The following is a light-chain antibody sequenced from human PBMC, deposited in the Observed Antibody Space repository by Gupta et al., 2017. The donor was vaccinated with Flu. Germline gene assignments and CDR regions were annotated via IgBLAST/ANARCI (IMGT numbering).Light chain of an antibody. Sequence: DVVMTQSPLSLSVTLGQPASISCRSSEGLVYSDGNTYLHWSHQRPGQSPRRLIYQVSYRDSGVPDRFSGSGSGTDFTLKISRVEAEDVGIYFCMQGARWPWAFGQGTTVEIK. V-gene: IGKV2-30*01. J-gene: IGKJ1*01. CDR2: QVS. CDR3: MQGARWPWA. CDR1: EGLVYSDGNTY.